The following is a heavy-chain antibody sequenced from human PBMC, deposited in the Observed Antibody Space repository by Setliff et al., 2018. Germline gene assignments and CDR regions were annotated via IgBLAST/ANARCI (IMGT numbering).Heavy chain of an antibody. V-gene: IGHV1-46*01. CDR1: GYTFTSYY. CDR2: INPSGGST. Sequence: ASVKVSCKASGYTFTSYYMHWVRQAPGQGLEWMGIINPSGGSTSYAQKFQGRVTMTRDTSTSTVYMELSSLRSEDTAVYYCARDTPQYYYGSSGYYRAFDIWGQGTMVTVSS. J-gene: IGHJ3*02. CDR3: ARDTPQYYYGSSGYYRAFDI. D-gene: IGHD3-22*01.